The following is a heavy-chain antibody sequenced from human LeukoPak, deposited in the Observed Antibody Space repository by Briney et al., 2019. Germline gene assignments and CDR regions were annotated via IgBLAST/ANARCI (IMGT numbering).Heavy chain of an antibody. V-gene: IGHV4-34*01. D-gene: IGHD4-11*01. CDR1: GGAFSGYY. CDR3: ARGSRNYNNYEGADD. CDR2: INHSGDT. Sequence: PSETLSLTCAVYGGAFSGYYWSWIRQPPGKGLEWIGEINHSGDTKYNPSLKRRVSMSVDVSKDQFSLKLTSLTAADTAVYYCARGSRNYNNYEGADDWGPGVMVTV. J-gene: IGHJ4*01.